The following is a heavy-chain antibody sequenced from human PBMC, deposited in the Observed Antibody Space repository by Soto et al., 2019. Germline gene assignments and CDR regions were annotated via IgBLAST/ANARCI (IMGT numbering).Heavy chain of an antibody. V-gene: IGHV3-30*18. J-gene: IGHJ6*02. CDR1: GFTFSSYG. CDR3: AKEIGSGSYYNRLIYYYYGMDV. Sequence: PGGSLRLSCAASGFTFSSYGMHWVRQAPGKGLAWVAVISYDGSNKYYAESVKGRFTIYRDNSKNTLKQQMNNQKAEDMALYYCAKEIGSGSYYNRLIYYYYGMDVWGQGT. CDR2: ISYDGSNK. D-gene: IGHD3-10*01.